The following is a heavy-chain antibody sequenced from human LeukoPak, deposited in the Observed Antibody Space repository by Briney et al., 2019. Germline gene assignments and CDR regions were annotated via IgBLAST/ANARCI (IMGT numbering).Heavy chain of an antibody. CDR3: VGAKQWLSFDI. D-gene: IGHD3-22*01. CDR2: YYNSGST. J-gene: IGHJ3*02. Sequence: SETLSLTCTVSGGSISSKSWTWMRQPPEKGPEWIGTYYNSGSTQYDPSLKSRATISVDRSKNQFSLKLSSVTAADTAVYYCVGAKQWLSFDIWGQGTLVTVSS. V-gene: IGHV4-59*08. CDR1: GGSISSKS.